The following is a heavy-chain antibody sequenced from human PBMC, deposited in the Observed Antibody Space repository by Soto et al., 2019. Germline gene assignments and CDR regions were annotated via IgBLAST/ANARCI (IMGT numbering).Heavy chain of an antibody. CDR2: ISYDGSNK. CDR1: GFTFSSYA. Sequence: QVQLVESGGGVVQPGRSLRLSCAASGFTFSSYAMHWVRQAPGKGLEWVAVISYDGSNKYYADSVKGRFTISRDNSKNTLYLHMNSLRTEDTAVYYCARDRLRYDWNDFPYYCSRMDVWGQGTTVTVSS. D-gene: IGHD1-1*01. CDR3: ARDRLRYDWNDFPYYCSRMDV. J-gene: IGHJ6*02. V-gene: IGHV3-30-3*01.